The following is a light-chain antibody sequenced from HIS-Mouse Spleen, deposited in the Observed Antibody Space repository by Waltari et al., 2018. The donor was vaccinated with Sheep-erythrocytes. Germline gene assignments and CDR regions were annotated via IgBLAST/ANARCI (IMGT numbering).Light chain of an antibody. J-gene: IGLJ2*01. CDR2: QDS. Sequence: ELTQPPSVSVSPGQTASITCSGYKLGDKYACWYQQKPGQSPVLVIYQDSKRPSGIPERFSGSNSGNTATLTISGTQAMDEADYYCQAWDSSIVVFGGGTKLTVL. CDR1: KLGDKY. V-gene: IGLV3-1*01. CDR3: QAWDSSIVV.